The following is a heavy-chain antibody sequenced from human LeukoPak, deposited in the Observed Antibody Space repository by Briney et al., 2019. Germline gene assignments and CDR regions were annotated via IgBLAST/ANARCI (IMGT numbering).Heavy chain of an antibody. Sequence: ASVKVSCKASGYTFTGYYMYWVRQAPGQGLEWMGWINPNSGGTNYAQKFQGRVTMTRDTSISTAYMELSRLRSDDTAVYYCARGGGYCSSTSCSGTDYWGQGTLVTVSS. CDR3: ARGGGYCSSTSCSGTDY. CDR2: INPNSGGT. D-gene: IGHD2-2*01. V-gene: IGHV1-2*02. CDR1: GYTFTGYY. J-gene: IGHJ4*02.